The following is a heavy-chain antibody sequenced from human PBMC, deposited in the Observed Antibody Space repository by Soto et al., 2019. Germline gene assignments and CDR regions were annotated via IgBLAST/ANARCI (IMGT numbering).Heavy chain of an antibody. D-gene: IGHD2-2*01. J-gene: IGHJ3*02. CDR1: GGSFSGYY. V-gene: IGHV4-34*01. CDR3: HIVVVPAAILAFDI. Sequence: PSETLSLTCAVYGGSFSGYYWSWIRQPPGKGLEWIGEINHSGSTNYNPSLKSRVTISVDTSKNQFSLKLSSVTAADTAVYYCHIVVVPAAILAFDIWGQGTMVT. CDR2: INHSGST.